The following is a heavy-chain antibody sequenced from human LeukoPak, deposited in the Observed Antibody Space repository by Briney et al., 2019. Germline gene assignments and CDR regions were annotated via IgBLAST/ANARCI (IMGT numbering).Heavy chain of an antibody. CDR2: IYYSGST. Sequence: PSETLSLICTASGGSISSYCWSWIRQPPGKGLEWIGYIYYSGSTNYNPSLKSRVTISVESFKNQFSLTLSSVTAADTAVYYCAIDQRYSSGWLEFDPWGKGTLVTVSS. CDR3: AIDQRYSSGWLEFDP. J-gene: IGHJ5*02. CDR1: GGSISSYC. V-gene: IGHV4-59*01. D-gene: IGHD6-19*01.